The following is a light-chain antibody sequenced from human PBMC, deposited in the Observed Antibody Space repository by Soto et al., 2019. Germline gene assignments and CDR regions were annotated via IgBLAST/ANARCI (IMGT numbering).Light chain of an antibody. CDR2: VAS. Sequence: DIQMNQSTSSLYAAVGDIVPSTRGASQSISVYLNWYQQKPGKAPKLLIYVASNLQSGVPSRFSGSGSGTEFTLTISSLQPEDFATYYCQQTDSTPLTFGGGTKVDI. CDR3: QQTDSTPLT. J-gene: IGKJ4*01. CDR1: QSISVY. V-gene: IGKV1-39*01.